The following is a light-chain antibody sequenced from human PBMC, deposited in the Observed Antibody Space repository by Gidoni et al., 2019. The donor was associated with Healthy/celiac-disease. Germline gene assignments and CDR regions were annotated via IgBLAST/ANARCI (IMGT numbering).Light chain of an antibody. J-gene: IGKJ3*01. CDR3: QQSVGTPFT. CDR1: LSVLYSSNNKNY. Sequence: DIVVTQSPDSLALSLGERATINCKSSLSVLYSSNNKNYLAWYQQKPGQPPKLLIYWASNRESGVPDRFSGSGSGTDFSLTISSLQAEDVAVYYCQQSVGTPFTFGPGTRVDIK. V-gene: IGKV4-1*01. CDR2: WAS.